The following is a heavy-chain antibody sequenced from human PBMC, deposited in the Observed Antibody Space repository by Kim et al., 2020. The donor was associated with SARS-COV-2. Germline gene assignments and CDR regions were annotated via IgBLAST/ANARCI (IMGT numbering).Heavy chain of an antibody. CDR1: GFSFSSYG. D-gene: IGHD5-12*01. CDR2: ISYDGSDK. Sequence: GGSLRLSCAASGFSFSSYGMHWVRQAPGKGLEWVAFISYDGSDKFYADSVKGRFTISRDNSNNTLSLQTNSLRAEDTAVFYCARGPVDPKDGWYFDVWGRGPLVPVSS. V-gene: IGHV3-33*01. J-gene: IGHJ2*01. CDR3: ARGPVDPKDGWYFDV.